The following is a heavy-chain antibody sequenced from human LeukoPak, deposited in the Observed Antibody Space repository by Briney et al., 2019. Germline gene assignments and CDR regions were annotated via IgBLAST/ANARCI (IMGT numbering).Heavy chain of an antibody. Sequence: SGGSLRLSCAASGFTFSSYWMNWVRQAPGKGLEWVANINQDGTEKYYVDSLKGRFTVSRDNAKNSLYLQMNSLRAEDTAVYYCARACSGGSCYVDAFDIWGQGTMVTVSS. CDR3: ARACSGGSCYVDAFDI. V-gene: IGHV3-7*04. CDR1: GFTFSSYW. D-gene: IGHD2-15*01. J-gene: IGHJ3*02. CDR2: INQDGTEK.